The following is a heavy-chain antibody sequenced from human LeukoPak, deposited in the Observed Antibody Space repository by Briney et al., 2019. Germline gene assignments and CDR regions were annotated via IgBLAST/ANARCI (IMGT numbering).Heavy chain of an antibody. CDR3: ARDSGLRRWELSTIYNYGMDV. Sequence: TSETLSLTCTVSGGSIRNYYWSWIRQSPGKQLEWIGYIYHSGSTNYNPSLKSRVTISVDTSKDQFSLKLTSVTAADTAVYFCARDSGLRRWELSTIYNYGMDVWGQGTTVTVSS. V-gene: IGHV4-59*01. J-gene: IGHJ6*02. CDR1: GGSIRNYY. D-gene: IGHD1-26*01. CDR2: IYHSGST.